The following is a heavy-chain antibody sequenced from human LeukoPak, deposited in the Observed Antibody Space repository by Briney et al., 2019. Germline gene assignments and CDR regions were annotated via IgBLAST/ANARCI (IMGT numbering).Heavy chain of an antibody. Sequence: SETLSLTCTVSSGSIINHYWSWIRQPPGKGLEWIGYIYYTGRTNYNPSHKSRVTISVDTSNIQFSLRLTSVTAADTAVYYCARDFGDYGFDSWGQGTLVTVSP. V-gene: IGHV4-59*08. CDR3: ARDFGDYGFDS. CDR2: IYYTGRT. D-gene: IGHD4-17*01. J-gene: IGHJ4*02. CDR1: SGSIINHY.